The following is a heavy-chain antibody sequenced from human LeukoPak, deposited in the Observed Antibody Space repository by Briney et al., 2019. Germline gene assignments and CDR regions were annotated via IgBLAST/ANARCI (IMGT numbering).Heavy chain of an antibody. D-gene: IGHD2-15*01. V-gene: IGHV1-69*13. CDR2: IIPIFGTA. CDR3: ERDSTVVASSCDMDV. J-gene: IGHJ6*04. Sequence: SVKVSCKASGGTFSSYAISWERQAPGQGLEWMGGIIPIFGTANYAQKIQGRMTITADEATSTEYMELSSLRSEDTAVYDCERDSTVVASSCDMDVWGKGTMVTVSS. CDR1: GGTFSSYA.